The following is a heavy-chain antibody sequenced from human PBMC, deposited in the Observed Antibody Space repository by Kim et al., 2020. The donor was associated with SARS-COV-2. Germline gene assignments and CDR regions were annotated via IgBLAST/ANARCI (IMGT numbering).Heavy chain of an antibody. V-gene: IGHV3-13*04. CDR3: ARAYGIAVAGTEPLMGLGY. D-gene: IGHD6-19*01. CDR1: GFTFSSYD. J-gene: IGHJ4*02. CDR2: IGTAGDT. Sequence: GGSLRLSCAASGFTFSSYDMHWVRQATGKGLEWVSAIGTAGDTYYPGSVKGRFTISRENAKNSLYLQMNSLRAGDTAVYYCARAYGIAVAGTEPLMGLGYWGQGTLVTVSS.